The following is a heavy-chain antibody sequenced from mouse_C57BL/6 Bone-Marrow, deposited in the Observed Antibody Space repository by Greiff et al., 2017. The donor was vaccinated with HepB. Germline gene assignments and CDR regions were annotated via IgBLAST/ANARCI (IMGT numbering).Heavy chain of an antibody. V-gene: IGHV1-53*01. CDR2: INPSNGGT. J-gene: IGHJ4*01. D-gene: IGHD3-2*02. CDR1: GYTFTSYW. Sequence: VQLQQPGTELVKPGASVKLSCKASGYTFTSYWMHWVKQRPGQGLEWIGNINPSNGGTNYNEKFKSKATLTVDKSSSTAYMQLSSLTSEDSAVYYCAILDSSGYGAMDYWGQGTSVTVSS. CDR3: AILDSSGYGAMDY.